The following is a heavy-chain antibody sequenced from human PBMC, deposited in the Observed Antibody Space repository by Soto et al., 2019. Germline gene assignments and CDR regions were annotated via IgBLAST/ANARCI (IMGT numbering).Heavy chain of an antibody. CDR1: GGSISSSYW. V-gene: IGHV4-4*02. J-gene: IGHJ4*02. Sequence: SETLSLTCAVSGGSISSSYWWSWVRQPPGKGLEWIGEIYHSGSTNYSPSLKSRVTISLDKSKNQFSLNLSSVTAADTAVYYCARGGDYRFDYWGQGTLVTVSS. D-gene: IGHD4-17*01. CDR2: IYHSGST. CDR3: ARGGDYRFDY.